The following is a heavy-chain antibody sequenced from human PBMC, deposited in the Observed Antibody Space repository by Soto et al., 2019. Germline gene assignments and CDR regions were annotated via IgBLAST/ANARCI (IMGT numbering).Heavy chain of an antibody. Sequence: ASVKVSCKASGYTFTSYAMHWVRQAPGQRLEWMGWINAGNGNTKYSQKFQGRVTITRDTSASTAYMELSSLRSEDTAVYYCAREPLGTYYYYYYMDVWGKGTTVTVSS. CDR3: AREPLGTYYYYYYMDV. CDR1: GYTFTSYA. CDR2: INAGNGNT. J-gene: IGHJ6*03. D-gene: IGHD3-10*01. V-gene: IGHV1-3*01.